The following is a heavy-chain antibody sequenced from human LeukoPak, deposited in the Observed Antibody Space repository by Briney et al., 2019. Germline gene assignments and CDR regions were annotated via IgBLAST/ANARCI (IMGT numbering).Heavy chain of an antibody. Sequence: SETLSLTCAVYGGSFSGYYWSWIRQPPGKGLEWIGEINHSGSTNYNPSLKSRVTISVDTSKNQFSLKLSSVTAADTAVYYCARVTDIAAAGTYYYYMDVWGKGTTVTVSS. CDR1: GGSFSGYY. V-gene: IGHV4-34*01. D-gene: IGHD6-13*01. J-gene: IGHJ6*03. CDR3: ARVTDIAAAGTYYYYMDV. CDR2: INHSGST.